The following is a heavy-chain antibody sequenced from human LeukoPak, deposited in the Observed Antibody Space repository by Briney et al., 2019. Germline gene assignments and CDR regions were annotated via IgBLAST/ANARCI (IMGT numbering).Heavy chain of an antibody. V-gene: IGHV1-2*02. D-gene: IGHD2-2*02. CDR3: AREIVVVPAAISWFDP. Sequence: SVKVSFKPSVYTFTGYYMHWVRPTPGKGLEWMGWINPNSGGTNYAQKFQGRVTMTRDTSISTAYMELSRLRSDDTAVYYCAREIVVVPAAISWFDPWGQGTLVTVSS. CDR2: INPNSGGT. J-gene: IGHJ5*02. CDR1: VYTFTGYY.